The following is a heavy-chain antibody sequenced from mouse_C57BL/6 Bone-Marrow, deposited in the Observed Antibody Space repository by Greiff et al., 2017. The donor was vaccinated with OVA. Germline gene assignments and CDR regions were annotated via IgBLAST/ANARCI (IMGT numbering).Heavy chain of an antibody. D-gene: IGHD2-3*01. CDR1: GFTFSSYA. CDR3: ARDGYYARFAY. J-gene: IGHJ3*01. V-gene: IGHV5-4*03. Sequence: EVKVEESGGGLVKPGGSLKLSCAASGFTFSSYAMSWVRQTPEKRLEWVATISDGGSYTYYPDNVKGRFTISRDNAKNNLYLQMSHLKSEDTAMYYCARDGYYARFAYWGQGTLVTVSA. CDR2: ISDGGSYT.